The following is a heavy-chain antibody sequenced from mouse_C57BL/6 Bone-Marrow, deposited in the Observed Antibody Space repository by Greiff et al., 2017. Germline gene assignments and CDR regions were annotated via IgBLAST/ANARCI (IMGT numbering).Heavy chain of an antibody. V-gene: IGHV5-15*01. CDR3: ARGTTTVVAPYAMDY. CDR1: GFTFSDYG. D-gene: IGHD1-1*01. J-gene: IGHJ4*01. CDR2: ISNLAYSI. Sequence: EVKLVESGGGLVQPGGSLKLSCAASGFTFSDYGMAWVRQAPRKGPEWVAFISNLAYSIYYADTVTGRFTISRENAKNTLYREMSSLRSEDTAMYYCARGTTTVVAPYAMDYWGQGTSVTVSS.